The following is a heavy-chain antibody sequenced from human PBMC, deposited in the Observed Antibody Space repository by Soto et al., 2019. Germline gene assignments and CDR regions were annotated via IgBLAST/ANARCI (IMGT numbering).Heavy chain of an antibody. J-gene: IGHJ4*02. CDR3: ARYRTSGSWSKLDY. CDR1: GLPISSASDY. CDR2: VYYNGRT. Sequence: QVLRQESGPRLMKPSQTLSLTCSVSGLPISSASDYWSWIRQHPGKGMEWVGNVYYNGRTYYRPSLESPLTVGLDTSKNQFSLRLTYVTAADTAVYYCARYRTSGSWSKLDYGGRGTRVTVSS. D-gene: IGHD6-13*01. V-gene: IGHV4-31*01.